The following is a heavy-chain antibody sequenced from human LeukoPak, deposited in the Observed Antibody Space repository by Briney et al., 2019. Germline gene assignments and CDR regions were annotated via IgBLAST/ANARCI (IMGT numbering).Heavy chain of an antibody. CDR2: IYYSGSA. V-gene: IGHV4-59*08. CDR1: GGSISSYY. D-gene: IGHD4-17*01. J-gene: IGHJ4*02. CDR3: ASQTPYTVTTSPFDY. Sequence: IPSETLSLTCTVSGGSISSYYWSWIRQPPGKGLEWIGYIYYSGSANYNPSLKSRVTISVDTSKNQFSLKLSSVTAADTAVYYCASQTPYTVTTSPFDYWGQGTLVTVSS.